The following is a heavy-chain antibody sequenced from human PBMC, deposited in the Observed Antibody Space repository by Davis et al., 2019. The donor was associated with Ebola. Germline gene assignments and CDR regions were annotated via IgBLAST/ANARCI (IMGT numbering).Heavy chain of an antibody. J-gene: IGHJ4*02. Sequence: PGGSLRLSCAASGFTFSSYGMHWVRQAPGKGLEWVAFIRYDGSNKYYADSVKGRFTISRDNSKNTLYLQMNSLRAEDTAVYYCSGYCSSTSCYSNDDYWGQGTLVTVSS. V-gene: IGHV3-30*02. CDR1: GFTFSSYG. D-gene: IGHD2-2*02. CDR2: IRYDGSNK. CDR3: SGYCSSTSCYSNDDY.